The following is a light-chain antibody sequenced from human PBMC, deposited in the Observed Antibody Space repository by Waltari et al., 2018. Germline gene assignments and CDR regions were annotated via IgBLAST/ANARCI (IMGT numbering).Light chain of an antibody. J-gene: IGLJ2*01. Sequence: QPVLTQSPSASASLGASVKVTCTLSSVHSTYAIAWHQQQPEKGPRYLMKVDSDGSHSKGDGIPDRFAGSTAGAERYLTISSRQSEDEADYYCQTWSSGSVVFGGGTKLTVL. CDR2: VDSDGSH. CDR1: SVHSTYA. V-gene: IGLV4-69*01. CDR3: QTWSSGSVV.